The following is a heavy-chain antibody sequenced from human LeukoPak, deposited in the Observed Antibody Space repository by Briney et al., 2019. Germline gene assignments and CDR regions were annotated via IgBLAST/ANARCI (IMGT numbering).Heavy chain of an antibody. V-gene: IGHV4-39*01. J-gene: IGHJ6*02. Sequence: SETLSLTCTVSGGSISSSSYYWGWIRQPPGKGLEWIGSIYYSGSTYYNPSLKSRVTISVDTSKNQFSLKLSSVTAADTAVYYCAKALHYGSGSFKLYGMDVWGQGTTVTVSS. CDR3: AKALHYGSGSFKLYGMDV. D-gene: IGHD3-10*01. CDR2: IYYSGST. CDR1: GGSISSSSYY.